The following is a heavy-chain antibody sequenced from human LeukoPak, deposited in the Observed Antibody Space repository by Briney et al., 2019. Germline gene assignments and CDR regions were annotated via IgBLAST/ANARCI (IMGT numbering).Heavy chain of an antibody. CDR1: GFSFSTFG. J-gene: IGHJ4*02. Sequence: GGSLRLSCAASGFSFSTFGMHWVRQAPGKGLEWVAAISYDGSNQYYIDSVKGRFTISRHNSKNTLYLQMNSLRAEDTAVYYCTKLNNYDDYWGQGTQVTVSS. CDR3: TKLNNYDDY. V-gene: IGHV3-30*18. D-gene: IGHD1/OR15-1a*01. CDR2: ISYDGSNQ.